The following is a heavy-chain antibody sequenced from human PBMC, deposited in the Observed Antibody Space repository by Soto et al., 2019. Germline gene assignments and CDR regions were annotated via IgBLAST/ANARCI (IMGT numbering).Heavy chain of an antibody. CDR1: GYTFTSYA. V-gene: IGHV1-3*01. CDR2: INAGNGNT. Sequence: ASVKVSCKASGYTFTSYAMHWVRQAPGQRIEWMGWINAGNGNTKYSQKFQGRVTITRDTSASTAYMELSSLRSEDTAVYYCASSYYYDSSGYSSLYYYGMDVWGQGTTVTVSS. J-gene: IGHJ6*02. CDR3: ASSYYYDSSGYSSLYYYGMDV. D-gene: IGHD3-22*01.